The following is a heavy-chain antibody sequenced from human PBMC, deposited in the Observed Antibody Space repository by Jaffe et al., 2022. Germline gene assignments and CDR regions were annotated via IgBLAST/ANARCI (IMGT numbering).Heavy chain of an antibody. V-gene: IGHV3-30*02. CDR2: IPYDGSNE. J-gene: IGHJ3*02. CDR1: GFTFSTYG. Sequence: QVQLVESGGGVVQPGGSLRLSCAASGFTFSTYGMHWVRQAPGKGLEWVTFIPYDGSNEYYADSVKGRFTISRDNSKNTLYLQMNSLRAEDTAVYYCAKDPRDYFASGTPGGFDIWGQGTMVTVSS. CDR3: AKDPRDYFASGTPGGFDI. D-gene: IGHD3-10*01.